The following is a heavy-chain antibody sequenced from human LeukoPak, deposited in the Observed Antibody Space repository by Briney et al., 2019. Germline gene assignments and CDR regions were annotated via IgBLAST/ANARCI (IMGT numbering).Heavy chain of an antibody. CDR1: GGSISSSSYY. D-gene: IGHD1-26*01. Sequence: SETLSLTCTVSGGSISSSSYYWGWIRQPPGKGLEWIGSIYYSGSTYYNPSLKSRVTISVDTSKNQFSLKLTSVTAADTAVYYCARFNSGSYQHYFDYWGQGTLVAVSS. CDR2: IYYSGST. J-gene: IGHJ4*02. CDR3: ARFNSGSYQHYFDY. V-gene: IGHV4-39*07.